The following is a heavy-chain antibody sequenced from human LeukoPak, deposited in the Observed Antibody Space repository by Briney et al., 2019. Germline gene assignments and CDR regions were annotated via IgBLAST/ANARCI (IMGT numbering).Heavy chain of an antibody. CDR2: INPNSGGT. D-gene: IGHD6-13*01. J-gene: IGHJ3*02. V-gene: IGHV1-2*02. Sequence: ASVKVSCKASGYTFTGYYMHWVRQAPGQGLEWMGWINPNSGGTNYAQKFQGRVTMTRDTSISTAYMELSRLRSDDTAVYYCARDWYGPVRSAFDIWGQGTMVTVSS. CDR1: GYTFTGYY. CDR3: ARDWYGPVRSAFDI.